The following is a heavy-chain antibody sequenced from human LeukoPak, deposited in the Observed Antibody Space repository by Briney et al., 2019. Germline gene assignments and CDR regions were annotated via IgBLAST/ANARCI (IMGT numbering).Heavy chain of an antibody. CDR1: GYTLTELS. D-gene: IGHD3-10*01. CDR3: VRYGSYYYYMDV. Sequence: GASVKVSCKVSGYTLTELSMHWVRQAPGKGLECMGGFDPEDGETIYAQKFQGRVTMTEDTSTDTAYMELSSLRSEDTAVYYCVRYGSYYYYMDVWGKGTTVTVSS. V-gene: IGHV1-24*01. J-gene: IGHJ6*03. CDR2: FDPEDGET.